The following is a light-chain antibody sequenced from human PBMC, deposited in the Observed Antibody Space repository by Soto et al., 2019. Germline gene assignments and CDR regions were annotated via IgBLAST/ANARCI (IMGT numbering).Light chain of an antibody. J-gene: IGKJ1*01. Sequence: EIVLTQSPGTLSLSPGERATLSCRASQSVSSSYLAWYQHKPGQAPRLLIYAASSRATGISDRFSGSGSGTDFTLTISRLEPEDFAVYYCQQYGSSSWTFGQGTKVDVK. V-gene: IGKV3-20*01. CDR2: AAS. CDR1: QSVSSSY. CDR3: QQYGSSSWT.